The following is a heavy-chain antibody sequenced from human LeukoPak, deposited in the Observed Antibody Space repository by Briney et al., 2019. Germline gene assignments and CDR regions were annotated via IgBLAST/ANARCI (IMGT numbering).Heavy chain of an antibody. D-gene: IGHD5-18*01. V-gene: IGHV1-69*02. CDR3: ARVVDTAMVGY. Sequence: SVKVSCKASGGNFSSYTISWVRQAPGQGIEWMGRIIPILGIANYAQKFQGRVTITADKSTSTAYMELSSLRSEDTAVYYCARVVDTAMVGYWGQGTLVTVSS. CDR1: GGNFSSYT. CDR2: IIPILGIA. J-gene: IGHJ4*02.